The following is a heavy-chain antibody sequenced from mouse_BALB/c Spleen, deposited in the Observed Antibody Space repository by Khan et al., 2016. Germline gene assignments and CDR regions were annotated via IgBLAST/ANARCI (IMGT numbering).Heavy chain of an antibody. CDR3: ARGGGNYANY. J-gene: IGHJ2*01. V-gene: IGHV3-6*02. CDR2: ISYDGSN. Sequence: EVQLQESGPGLVKPSQSLSLTCSVTGYSITSGYYWNWIRQFPGNKLEWMGYISYDGSNDYSPSPKNRISITRDTSKNKFFLKLNSVTTEDTATYYCARGGGNYANYWGQGTTLTVSS. CDR1: GYSITSGYY. D-gene: IGHD2-1*01.